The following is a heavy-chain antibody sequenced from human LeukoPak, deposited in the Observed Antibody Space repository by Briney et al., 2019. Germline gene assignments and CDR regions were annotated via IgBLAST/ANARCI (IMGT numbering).Heavy chain of an antibody. V-gene: IGHV3-23*01. J-gene: IGHJ4*02. CDR3: AKTTTGYSSGRYPGWPVDN. CDR1: GFTFSSYA. Sequence: GGSLRLFCAASGFTFSSYAVSWVRQAPGKGLEGVSAISGSGGGTYYADSVKGRFTISKDNSKNTLYLQMNSLSTEDTAVYYCAKTTTGYSSGRYPGWPVDNWGQGTLVTVSS. D-gene: IGHD6-19*01. CDR2: ISGSGGGT.